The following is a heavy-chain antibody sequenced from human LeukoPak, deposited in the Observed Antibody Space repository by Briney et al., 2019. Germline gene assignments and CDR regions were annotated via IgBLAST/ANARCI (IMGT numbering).Heavy chain of an antibody. J-gene: IGHJ6*02. D-gene: IGHD3-22*01. Sequence: ASVKVSCKASGGTFSSYAISWVRQAPGQGLEWMGGIIPIFGTANYAQKFQGRVTITADESTSTAYMELSSLRSEDTAVYYCARVDYDSSGYYYYYYGMGVWGQGTTVTVSS. CDR3: ARVDYDSSGYYYYYYGMGV. V-gene: IGHV1-69*13. CDR2: IIPIFGTA. CDR1: GGTFSSYA.